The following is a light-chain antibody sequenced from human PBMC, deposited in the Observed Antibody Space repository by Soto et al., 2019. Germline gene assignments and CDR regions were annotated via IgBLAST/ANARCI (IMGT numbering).Light chain of an antibody. J-gene: IGKJ2*01. CDR2: DAS. CDR1: QSFISY. Sequence: EIVLTQSPATLSLSPGERATLSCRASQSFISYLAWYQQKPGQAPRLLIYDASNRATGIPARFIGSGSGTDVTLTISSLEPEDFAVYFCQQRSDWLGTFGQGTKLEIK. V-gene: IGKV3-11*01. CDR3: QQRSDWLGT.